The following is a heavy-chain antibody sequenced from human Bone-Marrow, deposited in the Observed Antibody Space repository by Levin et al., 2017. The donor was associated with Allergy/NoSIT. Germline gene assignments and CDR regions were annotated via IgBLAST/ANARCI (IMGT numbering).Heavy chain of an antibody. Sequence: PSQTLSLTCAVSGGSISSSNWWSWVRQPPGKGLEWIGEIYHSGSTNYNPSLKSRVTISVDKSKHQFSLKLSSVTAADTAVYYCARSLGYCSGGSGYGFDYWGQGTLVTVSS. CDR3: ARSLGYCSGGSGYGFDY. V-gene: IGHV4-4*02. CDR2: IYHSGST. CDR1: GGSISSSNW. D-gene: IGHD2-15*01. J-gene: IGHJ4*02.